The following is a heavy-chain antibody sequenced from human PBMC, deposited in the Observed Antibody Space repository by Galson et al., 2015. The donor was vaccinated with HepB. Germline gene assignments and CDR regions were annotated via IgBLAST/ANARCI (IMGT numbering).Heavy chain of an antibody. CDR1: GVTFSSYA. CDR3: ARSFLDSSGHKRVIYYYYYYMDV. J-gene: IGHJ6*03. V-gene: IGHV1-69*13. D-gene: IGHD3-22*01. CDR2: IIPIFGTA. Sequence: SVKVSCKASGVTFSSYAISWVRQAPGQGLEWMGGIIPIFGTANYAQKFQGRVTITADESTGTAYMELSSLRSEDTAVYYCARSFLDSSGHKRVIYYYYYYMDVWGRGTTVTVSS.